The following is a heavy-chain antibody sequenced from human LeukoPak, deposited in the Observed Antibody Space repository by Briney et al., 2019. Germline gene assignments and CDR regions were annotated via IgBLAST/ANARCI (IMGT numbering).Heavy chain of an antibody. D-gene: IGHD3-10*01. V-gene: IGHV3-23*01. CDR3: AKVGDYYGSGSYYNVDYYGMDV. J-gene: IGHJ6*02. CDR1: GFTFSSYA. Sequence: GGSLRLSCAASGFTFSSYAMSWVRQAPGKGLEWVSAISGSGGSTYYADSVKGRFTISRDNSKNTRYLQMNSLRAEDTAVYYCAKVGDYYGSGSYYNVDYYGMDVWGQGTTVTVSS. CDR2: ISGSGGST.